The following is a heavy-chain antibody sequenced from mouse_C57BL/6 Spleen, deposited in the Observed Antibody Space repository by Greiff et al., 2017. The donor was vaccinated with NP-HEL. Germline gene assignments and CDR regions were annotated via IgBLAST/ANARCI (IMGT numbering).Heavy chain of an antibody. CDR1: GYTFTSYW. CDR2: IDPSDSET. CDR3: AREEDQLRPAIDY. V-gene: IGHV1-52*01. Sequence: VQLQQSGAELVRPGSSVKLSCKASGYTFTSYWMHWVKQRPIQGLEWIGNIDPSDSETHYNQKFKDKATLTVDKSSSTAYMQLSSRAYEDSAVYDGAREEDQLRPAIDYWGQGTSVTVSS. D-gene: IGHD2-4*01. J-gene: IGHJ4*01.